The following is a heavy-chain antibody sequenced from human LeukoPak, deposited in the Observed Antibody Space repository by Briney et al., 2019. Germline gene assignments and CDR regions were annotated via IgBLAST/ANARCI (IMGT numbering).Heavy chain of an antibody. J-gene: IGHJ4*02. Sequence: PSETLSLTCTVSGGSISSGGYYWSWIRQHPGKGLEWIGYIYYSGSTYYNPSLKSRVTISVDTSKNQFSLKLSSVTAADTAVYYCARARSGVVPAATAIGYWGQGTLVTVSS. CDR3: ARARSGVVPAATAIGY. CDR2: IYYSGST. CDR1: GGSISSGGYY. V-gene: IGHV4-31*03. D-gene: IGHD2-2*01.